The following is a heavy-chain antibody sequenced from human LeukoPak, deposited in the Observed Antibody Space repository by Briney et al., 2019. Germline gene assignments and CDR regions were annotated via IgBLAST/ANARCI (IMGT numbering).Heavy chain of an antibody. V-gene: IGHV3-23*01. CDR1: GFTFSSYA. CDR3: AKLTYYDFWSGYYTAFDY. D-gene: IGHD3-3*01. Sequence: PGGSLRLSCVASGFTFSSYAMSWVRQAPGKGLEWVSAISGSGGSTYYADSVKGRFTISRDNSKNTLYLQMNSLRAEDTAVYYCAKLTYYDFWSGYYTAFDYWGQGTLVTVSS. J-gene: IGHJ4*02. CDR2: ISGSGGST.